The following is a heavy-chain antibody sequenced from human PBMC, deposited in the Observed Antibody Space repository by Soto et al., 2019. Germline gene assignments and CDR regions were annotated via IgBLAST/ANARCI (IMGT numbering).Heavy chain of an antibody. D-gene: IGHD2-8*02. CDR3: ARKVLAFDY. Sequence: ETLSLTCAVSGGSISSYYWSWIRQPPGKGLEWIGYIYYSGSTNYNPSLRSRVTISVDTSKNQFSLKLSSVTAADTAVYYCARKVLAFDYWGQGTLVTVSS. V-gene: IGHV4-59*01. CDR2: IYYSGST. J-gene: IGHJ4*02. CDR1: GGSISSYY.